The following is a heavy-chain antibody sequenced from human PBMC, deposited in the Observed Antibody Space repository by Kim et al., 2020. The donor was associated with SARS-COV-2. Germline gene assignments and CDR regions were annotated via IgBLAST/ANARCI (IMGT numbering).Heavy chain of an antibody. CDR2: ISDDGSYT. CDR1: GFTFRYYA. CDR3: AREKGGKIAWQPDLDY. J-gene: IGHJ4*02. D-gene: IGHD2-21*01. V-gene: IGHV3-30*04. Sequence: GGSLRLSCAASGFTFRYYAIHWVRQAPGKGLEWVAVISDDGSYTHYADSVKGRFTISRDNSENTMYLQMNSLRIDDTAVYYCAREKGGKIAWQPDLDYWGQGTQVTVSS.